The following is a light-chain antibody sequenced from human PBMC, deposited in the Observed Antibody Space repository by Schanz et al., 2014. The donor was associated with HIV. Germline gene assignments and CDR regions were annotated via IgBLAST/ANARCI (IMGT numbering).Light chain of an antibody. V-gene: IGLV1-40*01. CDR2: GSS. CDR3: QSYDSSLTVV. CDR1: SSNIGANYD. Sequence: QSVLTQPTSVSGAPGQRVTISCPGSSSNIGANYDAHWYQQLPGTAPKVLVYGSSNRPSGVPARFSGSKSGTSASLAITGLQAEDEADYYCQSYDSSLTVVFGGGTKLTVL. J-gene: IGLJ2*01.